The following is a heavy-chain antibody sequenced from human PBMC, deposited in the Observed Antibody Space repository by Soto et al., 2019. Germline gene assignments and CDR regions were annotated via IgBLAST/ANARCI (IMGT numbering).Heavy chain of an antibody. CDR1: GGTFSSYT. CDR3: AREGPIVVVVAATLTDAFDI. J-gene: IGHJ3*02. D-gene: IGHD2-15*01. Sequence: SVKVSCKASGGTFSSYTISWVRQAPGQGLEWMGRIIPILGITNYAQKFQGRVTMTADKSTSTAYMELSRLRSEDTAVYYCAREGPIVVVVAATLTDAFDIWGQGTMVTVSS. CDR2: IIPILGIT. V-gene: IGHV1-69*04.